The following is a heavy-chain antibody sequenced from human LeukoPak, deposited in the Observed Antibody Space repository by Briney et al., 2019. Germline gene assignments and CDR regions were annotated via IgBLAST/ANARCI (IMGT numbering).Heavy chain of an antibody. D-gene: IGHD3-22*01. CDR3: AAAGDSSIFVFDY. CDR1: GFTFTSSA. V-gene: IGHV1-58*02. J-gene: IGHJ4*02. CDR2: IVVGSGNT. Sequence: GTSVKVSCKASGFTFTSSAMQWVRRARGQRPEWIGWIVVGSGNTNYAQKFQERVTITRDMSTSTAYMELSSLRSEDTAVYYCAAAGDSSIFVFDYWGQGTLVTVSS.